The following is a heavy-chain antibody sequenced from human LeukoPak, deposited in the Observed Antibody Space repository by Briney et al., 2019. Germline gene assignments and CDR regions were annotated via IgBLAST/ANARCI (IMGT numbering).Heavy chain of an antibody. CDR1: GGSISSYY. CDR3: ARDLDWNYTDY. J-gene: IGHJ4*02. CDR2: ISSSGST. V-gene: IGHV4-4*07. D-gene: IGHD1-7*01. Sequence: SETLSLTCTVSGGSISSYYWSWIRQPAGKRLEWIGRISSSGSTNYNPSLKSRVTMSVDSSKNQFSLILISVTAADTAVYYCARDLDWNYTDYWGQGTLVTVSS.